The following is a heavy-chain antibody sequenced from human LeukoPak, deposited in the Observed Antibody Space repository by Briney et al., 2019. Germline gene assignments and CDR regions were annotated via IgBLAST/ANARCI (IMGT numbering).Heavy chain of an antibody. D-gene: IGHD3-10*01. Sequence: SETLSLTCTVSGGSISSSSYYWGWIRQPPGRGLEWIGSIYYSGSTYYNPSLKSRVSISIDRSRTQLSLKLSSVTAADTAFYYCSRYDSDTGDFDPWGQGTLVTIFS. CDR3: SRYDSDTGDFDP. CDR2: IYYSGST. V-gene: IGHV4-39*07. CDR1: GGSISSSSYY. J-gene: IGHJ5*02.